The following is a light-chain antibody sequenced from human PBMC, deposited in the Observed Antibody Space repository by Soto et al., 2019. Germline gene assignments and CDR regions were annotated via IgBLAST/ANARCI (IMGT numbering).Light chain of an antibody. J-gene: IGKJ2*01. Sequence: DIVITQSPLSLSVTPGAPASISCRSRQSLLNSNRYDYLDWYLQKPGQPPQLLIYLASKRPSGVPDRFSGSGSGTDFTLKISRVEAEDVGVYYCMQPLQTPYTFGQGTKLEIK. CDR2: LAS. CDR3: MQPLQTPYT. CDR1: QSLLNSNRYDY. V-gene: IGKV2-28*01.